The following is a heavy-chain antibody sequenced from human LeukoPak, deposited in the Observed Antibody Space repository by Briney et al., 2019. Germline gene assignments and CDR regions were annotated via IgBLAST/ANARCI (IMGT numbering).Heavy chain of an antibody. J-gene: IGHJ1*01. D-gene: IGHD6-13*01. CDR2: TYSGGTT. V-gene: IGHV3-53*05. CDR3: AKVRYSSSLSEPQH. CDR1: GFIVSSNY. Sequence: GGSLRLSCAASGFIVSSNYMTWIRQAPGKGLERVSVTYSGGTTYYADSVKGRFTISRDNSKNTLYLQMNSLRAEDTAVYYCAKVRYSSSLSEPQHWGQGTLVTVSS.